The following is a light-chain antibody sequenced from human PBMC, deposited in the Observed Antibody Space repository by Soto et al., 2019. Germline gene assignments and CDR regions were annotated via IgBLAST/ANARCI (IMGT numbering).Light chain of an antibody. Sequence: DIQLTQSPSFLSASVGDRVTITCRASQGIGSYLAWYQQKPGKAPKVLIYGASSLQSGVPSRFSGSGSGTEFTLTISSLQPEDFATYYCQQLKSLFTFGPGTKVDI. CDR2: GAS. V-gene: IGKV1-9*01. J-gene: IGKJ3*01. CDR3: QQLKSLFT. CDR1: QGIGSY.